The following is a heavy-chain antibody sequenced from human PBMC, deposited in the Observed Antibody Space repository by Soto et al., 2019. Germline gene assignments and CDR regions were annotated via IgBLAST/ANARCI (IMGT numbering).Heavy chain of an antibody. D-gene: IGHD6-13*01. CDR1: GYTFTSLA. J-gene: IGHJ4*02. CDR2: MSPNSGNT. Sequence: ASVEVSCKXSGYTFTSLAINWVRQATGQGLEWLGWMSPNSGNTAYAQKFQGRVTMTRDTSMSTVYMELSSLTSEDTAVYYCARGIEAGFDYWGQGTRVTVSS. CDR3: ARGIEAGFDY. V-gene: IGHV1-8*01.